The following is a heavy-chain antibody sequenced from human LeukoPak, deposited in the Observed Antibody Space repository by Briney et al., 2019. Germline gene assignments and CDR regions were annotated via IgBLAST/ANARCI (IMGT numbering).Heavy chain of an antibody. CDR3: ARDGVGGSLYYLDY. D-gene: IGHD1-26*01. Sequence: GGSLRLSCAASGFTVSTNYMSWVRQAPGKGLEWVSIIYSGGTTYYADSVKGRFTISRDNSKNTLYLQMNSLRAEDTAVYYCARDGVGGSLYYLDYRGQGTLVTVSS. J-gene: IGHJ4*02. CDR2: IYSGGTT. V-gene: IGHV3-66*02. CDR1: GFTVSTNY.